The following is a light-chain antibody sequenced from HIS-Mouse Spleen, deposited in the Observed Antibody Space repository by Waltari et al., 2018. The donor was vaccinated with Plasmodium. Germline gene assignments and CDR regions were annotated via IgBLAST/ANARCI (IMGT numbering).Light chain of an antibody. CDR2: EVS. CDR3: SSYAGSNNWV. V-gene: IGLV2-8*01. CDR1: SSDAGGYHS. Sequence: QSALTQPPSASGSPGQSVTISCTGTSSDAGGYHSVSWYQQHPGKAPKLMIYEVSKRPSGVPDRFSGSKSGNTASLTVSGLQAEDEADYYCSSYAGSNNWVFGGGTKLTVL. J-gene: IGLJ3*02.